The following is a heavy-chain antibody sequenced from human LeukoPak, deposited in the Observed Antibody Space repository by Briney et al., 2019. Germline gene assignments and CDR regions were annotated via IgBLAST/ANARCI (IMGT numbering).Heavy chain of an antibody. CDR3: ARDTGSYSFDY. D-gene: IGHD1-26*01. J-gene: IGHJ4*02. V-gene: IGHV4-59*01. Sequence: SETLSLTCTVSGGSISSYYWSWIRQPPGKGLEWIGYIYYSGSTNYNPSLKSRVTVSVDTSKNQFSLKLSSVTAADTAVYYCARDTGSYSFDYWGQGTLVTVSS. CDR1: GGSISSYY. CDR2: IYYSGST.